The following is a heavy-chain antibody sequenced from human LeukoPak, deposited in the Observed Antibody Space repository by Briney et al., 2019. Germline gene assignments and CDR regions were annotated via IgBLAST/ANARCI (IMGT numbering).Heavy chain of an antibody. CDR2: INHSGST. J-gene: IGHJ5*02. CDR1: GGSFSGYY. Sequence: MSSETLSLTCAVYGGSFSGYYWSWIRQPPGKGLEWIGEINHSGSTNYNPSLKSRVTISVDTSKNQFSLKLSSVTAADTAVYYCARTVRYFDWSRARYNWFDPWGQGTLVTVSS. D-gene: IGHD3-9*01. CDR3: ARTVRYFDWSRARYNWFDP. V-gene: IGHV4-34*01.